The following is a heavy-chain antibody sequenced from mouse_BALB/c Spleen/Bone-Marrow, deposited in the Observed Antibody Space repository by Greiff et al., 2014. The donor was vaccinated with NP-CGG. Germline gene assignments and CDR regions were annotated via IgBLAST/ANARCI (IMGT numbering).Heavy chain of an antibody. V-gene: IGHV5-4*02. J-gene: IGHJ4*01. CDR2: ISDGGSYT. Sequence: EVQLQQSGGGLVKPGGSLKLSCAASGFTFSDYYMYWVRQTPEERLEWVATISDGGSYTYYPDSVKGRFTISRDNAKNNLYLQMSSLKSEDTAMYYCARDGNYYAMDYWGQGTSVTVSS. CDR3: ARDGNYYAMDY. D-gene: IGHD2-1*01. CDR1: GFTFSDYY.